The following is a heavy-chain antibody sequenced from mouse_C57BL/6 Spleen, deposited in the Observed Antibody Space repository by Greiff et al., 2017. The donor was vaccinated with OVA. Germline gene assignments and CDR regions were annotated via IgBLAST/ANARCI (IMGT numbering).Heavy chain of an antibody. Sequence: QVQLQQSGAELVRPGASVKLSCKASGYTFTDYYINWVKQRPGQGLEWIARIYPGSGNTYYNEKFKGKATLTAEKSSSTAYMQLSSLTSEDSAVYFCARDGSNYYYAMDYWGQGTSVTVSS. CDR1: GYTFTDYY. D-gene: IGHD1-1*01. V-gene: IGHV1-76*01. CDR2: IYPGSGNT. CDR3: ARDGSNYYYAMDY. J-gene: IGHJ4*01.